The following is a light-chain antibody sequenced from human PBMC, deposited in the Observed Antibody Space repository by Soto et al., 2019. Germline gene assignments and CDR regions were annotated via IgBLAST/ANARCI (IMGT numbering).Light chain of an antibody. Sequence: EKVLTQSPGTLSLSPGEKTTLSCRASQATSRYLSWYQQRPGQAHRLLIYGASSRATGIPDRFSGSGSGTDFTLTISRLEPEDFAVYYCQQYSTSPITFGQGTRLEIK. CDR2: GAS. CDR3: QQYSTSPIT. CDR1: QATSRY. V-gene: IGKV3-20*01. J-gene: IGKJ5*01.